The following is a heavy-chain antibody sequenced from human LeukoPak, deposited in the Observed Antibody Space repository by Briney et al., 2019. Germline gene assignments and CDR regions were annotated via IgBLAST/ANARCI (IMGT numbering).Heavy chain of an antibody. V-gene: IGHV4-59*08. D-gene: IGHD1-26*01. CDR3: ARSSGSLFDY. CDR1: GGSISSYY. Sequence: SETLSLTCTVSGGSISSYYWSWIRQPPGKGLEWIGYIYYSGRTRYNPSLKSPVTISVDTSKNQFSLRLNSVTAADTAVYYCARSSGSLFDYWGQGTLVTVSS. CDR2: IYYSGRT. J-gene: IGHJ4*02.